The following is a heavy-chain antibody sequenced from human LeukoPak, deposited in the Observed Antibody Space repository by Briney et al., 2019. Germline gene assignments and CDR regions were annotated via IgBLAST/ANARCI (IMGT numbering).Heavy chain of an antibody. CDR1: GGSISSHY. CDR3: ARLQSGLGYFDS. J-gene: IGHJ4*02. V-gene: IGHV4-59*11. CDR2: IYYSGST. Sequence: PSETLSLTCTVSGGSISSHYWSWIRQPPGKGLEWIGYIYYSGSTNYNPSLKSRVTISVDTSKNQFSLRLTSVTAADTAVYYCARLQSGLGYFDSWGQGILVTVSS.